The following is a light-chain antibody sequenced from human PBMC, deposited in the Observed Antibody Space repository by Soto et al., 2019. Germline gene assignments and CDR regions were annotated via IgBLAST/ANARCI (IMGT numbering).Light chain of an antibody. J-gene: IGKJ1*01. V-gene: IGKV3-20*01. Sequence: EIALTQSPGTLSLSPGERATLSCRASQSVSSSYLAWYQQKPGQAPRLLIYGASSRATCIPDRFSGSGSGTDFTLTISRLEPEDFAVYYCQQYGSSPRTFGQGTKVEIK. CDR2: GAS. CDR1: QSVSSSY. CDR3: QQYGSSPRT.